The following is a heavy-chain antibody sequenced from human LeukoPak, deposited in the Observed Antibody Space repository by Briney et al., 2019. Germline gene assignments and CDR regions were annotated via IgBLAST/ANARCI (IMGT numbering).Heavy chain of an antibody. D-gene: IGHD3-22*01. CDR3: ARGLSDSRQDY. Sequence: PSETLSLTCAVYGGSFSGYYWSWLRQPPGKGLEWIGEINHSGSTNYNPSLKSRVTISVDTSKNQFSLKLSSVTAADTAVYYCARGLSDSRQDYWGQGTLVTVSS. CDR1: GGSFSGYY. CDR2: INHSGST. V-gene: IGHV4-34*01. J-gene: IGHJ4*02.